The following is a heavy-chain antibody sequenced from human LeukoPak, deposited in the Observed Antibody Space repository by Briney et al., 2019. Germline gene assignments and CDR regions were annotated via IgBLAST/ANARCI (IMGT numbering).Heavy chain of an antibody. CDR3: ARDWGSTGYDLYDS. CDR1: GFIFSDYW. Sequence: GGSLRLSCAASGFIFSDYWMTWVRQAPGKGLEWVAHIRQDGSERHYVDSVKDRFTISRDNAKNSLDLQMDSLRAEDTAVYYCARDWGSTGYDLYDSWGQGTLVTVSS. CDR2: IRQDGSER. V-gene: IGHV3-7*01. J-gene: IGHJ4*02. D-gene: IGHD5-12*01.